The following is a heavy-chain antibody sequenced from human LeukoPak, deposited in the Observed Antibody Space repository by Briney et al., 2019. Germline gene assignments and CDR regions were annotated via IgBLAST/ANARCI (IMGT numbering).Heavy chain of an antibody. Sequence: ASVKVSFKASGYTFTSYYMHWVRQAPGQGLEWMGIINPSGGSTGYAQKFQGRVTMTRDTSTSTVYMELSSLRSEDTAVYYCARDQKVRNYDILTGYYHYYFDYWGQGTLVTVSS. CDR3: ARDQKVRNYDILTGYYHYYFDY. D-gene: IGHD3-9*01. V-gene: IGHV1-46*01. J-gene: IGHJ4*02. CDR1: GYTFTSYY. CDR2: INPSGGST.